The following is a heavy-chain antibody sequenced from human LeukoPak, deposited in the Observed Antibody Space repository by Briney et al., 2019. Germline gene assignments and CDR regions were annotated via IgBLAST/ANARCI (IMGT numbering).Heavy chain of an antibody. CDR1: GGSISSYY. V-gene: IGHV4-59*01. J-gene: IGHJ4*02. Sequence: PSETLSLTXTVSGGSISSYYWSWIWQPPGKGLEWIGYIYYSGNTDYNPSLKSRVTISVDTSKNQFSLKLSSVTAADTAVYYCATYISSSQFSFDYWGQGTLVTVSS. CDR2: IYYSGNT. D-gene: IGHD6-6*01. CDR3: ATYISSSQFSFDY.